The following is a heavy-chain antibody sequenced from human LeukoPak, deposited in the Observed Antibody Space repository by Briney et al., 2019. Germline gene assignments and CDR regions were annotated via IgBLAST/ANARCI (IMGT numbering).Heavy chain of an antibody. J-gene: IGHJ3*02. D-gene: IGHD3-22*01. CDR2: INWNGGST. V-gene: IGHV3-20*04. CDR1: GFTFDDYG. CDR3: ARNFYGSSGYYYAFDI. Sequence: GGSLRLSCAASGFTFDDYGMSWVRQAPGKGLEWVSGINWNGGSTGYADSVKGRFTISRDNAKNSLYLQMNSLRAEDTAVYYCARNFYGSSGYYYAFDIWGQGTMVTVSS.